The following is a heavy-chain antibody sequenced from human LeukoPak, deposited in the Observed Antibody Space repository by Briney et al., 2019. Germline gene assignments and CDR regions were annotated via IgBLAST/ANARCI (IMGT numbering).Heavy chain of an antibody. D-gene: IGHD3-22*01. CDR2: IYSGGST. CDR3: ARDGYYYESGDYHNWFDP. V-gene: IGHV3-53*01. Sequence: GGSLRLSCAASGFTVSSNHMTWVRQAPGKGLEWVSVIYSGGSTYYADSVKGRFIISRDNSRNTLYLQMNNLRAEDTAVYYCARDGYYYESGDYHNWFDPWGQGTLVTVSS. CDR1: GFTVSSNH. J-gene: IGHJ5*02.